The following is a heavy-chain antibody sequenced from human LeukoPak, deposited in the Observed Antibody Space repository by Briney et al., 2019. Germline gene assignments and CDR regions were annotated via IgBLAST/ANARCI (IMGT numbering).Heavy chain of an antibody. Sequence: GGSLRLSCAASGFIFNKYAMTWVRQAPGKGLEWVASTIVSGARTYYADSVKGRFTLFRDNSKNTLFLYMDNLRAADTALYYCTKDPNGDYIGAFDMWGPGTMVTVSS. V-gene: IGHV3-23*01. D-gene: IGHD4-17*01. CDR2: TIVSGART. CDR3: TKDPNGDYIGAFDM. CDR1: GFIFNKYA. J-gene: IGHJ3*02.